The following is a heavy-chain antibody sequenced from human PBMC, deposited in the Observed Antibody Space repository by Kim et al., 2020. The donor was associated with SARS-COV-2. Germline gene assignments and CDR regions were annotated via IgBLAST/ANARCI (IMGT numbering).Heavy chain of an antibody. V-gene: IGHV5-10-1*01. CDR2: IDPSDSYT. CDR1: GYSFTSYW. J-gene: IGHJ6*02. CDR3: ARRHYYGSGSSFYYYYGMDV. D-gene: IGHD3-10*01. Sequence: GESLKISCKGSGYSFTSYWISWVRQMPGKGLEWMGRIDPSDSYTNYSPSFQGHVTISADKSISTAYLQWSSLKASDTAMYYCARRHYYGSGSSFYYYYGMDVWGQGTTVTVSS.